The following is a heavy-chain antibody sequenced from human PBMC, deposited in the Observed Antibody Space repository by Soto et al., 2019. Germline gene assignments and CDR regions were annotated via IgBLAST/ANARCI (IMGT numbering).Heavy chain of an antibody. CDR3: VKDFYDFWSGYYSLYYYYGMDV. J-gene: IGHJ6*02. CDR1: GFTFSSYA. V-gene: IGHV3-64D*08. D-gene: IGHD3-3*01. CDR2: ISSNGGST. Sequence: HPGGSLRLSCSASGFTFSSYAMHWVRQAPGKGLEYVSAISSNGGSTYYADSVKGRFTISRDNSKKTLYLQMSSLRAEDTVVYYCVKDFYDFWSGYYSLYYYYGMDVWGQGTTVTVSS.